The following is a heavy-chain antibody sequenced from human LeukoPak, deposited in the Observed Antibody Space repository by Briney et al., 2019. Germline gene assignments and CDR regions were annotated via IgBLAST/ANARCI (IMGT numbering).Heavy chain of an antibody. CDR2: IIPIFGTA. V-gene: IGHV1-69*06. Sequence: SVKVSCKASGGTFSSYAISWVRQAPGQGLEWMGGIIPIFGTANYAQKFQGRVTITADKSTSTAYMELSSLRSEDTAVYYCARCESGYGGYYYYMDVWGKGTTVTVSS. J-gene: IGHJ6*03. CDR3: ARCESGYGGYYYYMDV. CDR1: GGTFSSYA. D-gene: IGHD4-23*01.